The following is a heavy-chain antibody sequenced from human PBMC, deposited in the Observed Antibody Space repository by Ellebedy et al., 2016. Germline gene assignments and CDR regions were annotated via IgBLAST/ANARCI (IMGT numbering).Heavy chain of an antibody. CDR2: IYSGGST. CDR3: ARGHMTTVTTKMVDDWFDP. D-gene: IGHD4-17*01. J-gene: IGHJ5*02. V-gene: IGHV3-66*01. CDR1: GFTVSSNY. Sequence: GGSLRLSCAASGFTVSSNYMSWVRQAPGKGLEWVSVIYSGGSTYYADSVEGRFTISRDNSKNTLYLQMNSLRAEDTAVYYCARGHMTTVTTKMVDDWFDPWGQGTLVTVSS.